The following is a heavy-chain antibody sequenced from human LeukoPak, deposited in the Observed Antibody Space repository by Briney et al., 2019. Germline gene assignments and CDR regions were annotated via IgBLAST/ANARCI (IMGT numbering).Heavy chain of an antibody. CDR2: IKKDGSER. D-gene: IGHD3-16*02. CDR3: ARDDVRGSYRD. Sequence: GGSLRLSCAASGVTFSSSWMSWVRQAPGKGLEWVANIKKDGSERYYVDSVKGRFTISRDNAKNSLYLQMNSLRVEDTAVYYCARDDVRGSYRDWGQGTLVTVSS. J-gene: IGHJ4*02. CDR1: GVTFSSSW. V-gene: IGHV3-7*01.